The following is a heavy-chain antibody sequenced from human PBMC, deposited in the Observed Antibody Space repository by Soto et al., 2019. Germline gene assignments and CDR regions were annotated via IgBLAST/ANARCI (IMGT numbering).Heavy chain of an antibody. CDR3: AREAGPYGDYEAAY. D-gene: IGHD4-17*01. V-gene: IGHV4-30-4*01. J-gene: IGHJ4*02. CDR1: GGSISSGDYY. CDR2: IYYSGST. Sequence: PSETLSLTCTVSGGSISSGDYYWSWIRQPPGKGLEWIGYIYYSGSTYYNPSLKSRVTISVDTSKNQFSLKLSSVTAADTAVYYCAREAGPYGDYEAAYWGQGTLVTVSS.